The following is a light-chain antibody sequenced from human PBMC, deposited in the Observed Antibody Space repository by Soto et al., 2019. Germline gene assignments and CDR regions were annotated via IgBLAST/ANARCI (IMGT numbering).Light chain of an antibody. J-gene: IGKJ3*01. Sequence: EIVLTQSPGTLSLSPGERATLSCRASQRVSSSYLAWYQQKPGQAPRLLIYGASSRATGIPDRFSGSGSGRDFTLTISRLEPEDFAVYYCQQYGSSPGFTFGPGTKVDIK. V-gene: IGKV3-20*01. CDR1: QRVSSSY. CDR3: QQYGSSPGFT. CDR2: GAS.